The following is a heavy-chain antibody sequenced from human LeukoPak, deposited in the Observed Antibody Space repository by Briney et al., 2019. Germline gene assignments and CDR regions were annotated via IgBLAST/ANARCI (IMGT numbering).Heavy chain of an antibody. V-gene: IGHV3-74*01. CDR1: GFTFSSYW. CDR2: INSDGSTT. CDR3: AKELYSSGSITFDY. Sequence: GGSLRLSCAASGFTFSSYWMHWVRHAPGKGLVWVSRINSDGSTTNYADSVKGRFTISRDNAKSTLYLQMNSLRAEDTAVYYCAKELYSSGSITFDYWGQGTLVTVSS. J-gene: IGHJ4*02. D-gene: IGHD6-19*01.